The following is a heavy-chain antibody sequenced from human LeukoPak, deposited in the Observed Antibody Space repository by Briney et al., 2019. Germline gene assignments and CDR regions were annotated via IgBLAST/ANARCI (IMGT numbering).Heavy chain of an antibody. D-gene: IGHD6-13*01. CDR3: ATGSSSSFDY. CDR1: GFTDSSNY. V-gene: IGHV3-21*01. CDR2: ISGSSSDI. J-gene: IGHJ4*02. Sequence: PGGSLRLSCAASGFTDSSNYMNWVRQAPGKGLEWVSSISGSSSDISYGDSVKGRFTISRDNAKNSVYLQMNSLRAEDTAVYYCATGSSSSFDYWGQGTLVTVSA.